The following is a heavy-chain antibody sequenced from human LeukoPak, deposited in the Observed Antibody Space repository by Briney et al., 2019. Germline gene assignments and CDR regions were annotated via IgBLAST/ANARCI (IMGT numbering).Heavy chain of an antibody. CDR3: AKGYGQRLVNNWFDP. D-gene: IGHD2-8*02. Sequence: GTSLRLSCAASGFTFNTYGMHWVRQAPGKGLEWVAVISYDGNIQYYGDSVKGRFTISRDNSKNTLYLQMSSLRAEDTAVYYCAKGYGQRLVNNWFDPWGQGTLVTVSS. J-gene: IGHJ5*02. CDR2: ISYDGNIQ. CDR1: GFTFNTYG. V-gene: IGHV3-30*18.